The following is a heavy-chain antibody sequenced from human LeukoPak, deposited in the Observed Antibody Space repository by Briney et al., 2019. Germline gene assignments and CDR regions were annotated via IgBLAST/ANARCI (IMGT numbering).Heavy chain of an antibody. V-gene: IGHV4-4*02. D-gene: IGHD2-2*01. CDR2: IYHSGST. CDR1: GGSGGSISSSNF. CDR3: ARAGQGYCSSASCFLSLDY. J-gene: IGHJ4*02. Sequence: SGTLSLTCAVSGGSGGSISSSNFWSWVRQPPGKGLEWIGEIYHSGSTNYNPSLKSRVTISVDKSKNQFSLKLNSVTAADTAVYYCARAGQGYCSSASCFLSLDYWGQGTLVTVSS.